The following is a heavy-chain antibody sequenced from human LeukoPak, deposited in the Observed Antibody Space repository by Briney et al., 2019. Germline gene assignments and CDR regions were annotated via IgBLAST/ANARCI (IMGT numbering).Heavy chain of an antibody. J-gene: IGHJ3*02. CDR1: GFTFSSYA. D-gene: IGHD3-22*01. CDR2: ISGSGGST. V-gene: IGHV3-23*01. CDR3: AKFGHYYDSSGYYPKTARAFDI. Sequence: GSLRLSCAASGFTFSSYAMSWVRQAPGKGLEWVSAISGSGGSTYYADSVKGRFTISGDNSKNTLYLQMNSLRAEDTAVYYCAKFGHYYDSSGYYPKTARAFDIWGQGTMVTVPS.